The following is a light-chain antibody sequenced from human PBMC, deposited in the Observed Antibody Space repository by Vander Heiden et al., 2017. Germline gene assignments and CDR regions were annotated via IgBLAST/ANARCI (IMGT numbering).Light chain of an antibody. J-gene: IGLJ1*01. CDR3: SSYAGSNTYV. V-gene: IGLV2-8*01. CDR2: EVS. CDR1: SSDVGTYNY. Sequence: HSALTQPPSASGSPRQSVTISCTGASSDVGTYNYVSWYQQHPGKAPKLMIYEVSKRPSGVPDRFSGSKSGNTASLTVSGLQPEDEADYYCSSYAGSNTYVFGTGTKVTVL.